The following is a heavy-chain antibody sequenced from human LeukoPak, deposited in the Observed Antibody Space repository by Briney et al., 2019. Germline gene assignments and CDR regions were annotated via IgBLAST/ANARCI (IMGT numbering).Heavy chain of an antibody. CDR1: GFTFGSYA. CDR3: AKDLAGYYYFSGQNDY. Sequence: PGGSLRLSCAASGFTFGSYAMIWVRQAPGKGLEWVSHISSSGGSTYYADSVKGRFTISRVNSKNTLYLQMNSLRAEDTAVYYCAKDLAGYYYFSGQNDYWGQGTLVTVSS. J-gene: IGHJ4*02. CDR2: ISSSGGST. D-gene: IGHD3-22*01. V-gene: IGHV3-23*01.